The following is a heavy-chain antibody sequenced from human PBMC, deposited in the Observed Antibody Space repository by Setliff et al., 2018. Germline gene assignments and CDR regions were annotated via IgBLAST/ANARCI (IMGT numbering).Heavy chain of an antibody. CDR2: IYYRGDT. D-gene: IGHD1-26*01. J-gene: IGHJ4*02. Sequence: PSETLSLTCTVSGGSISSGVYYWAWIRQPPGKGLEWIGRIYYRGDTYYNASLKSRLTLSVDTSKNQFSLRLTSVTAADTAVYYCARTGTYRYFDYWSQGTLVTVSS. CDR3: ARTGTYRYFDY. CDR1: GGSISSGVYY. V-gene: IGHV4-39*01.